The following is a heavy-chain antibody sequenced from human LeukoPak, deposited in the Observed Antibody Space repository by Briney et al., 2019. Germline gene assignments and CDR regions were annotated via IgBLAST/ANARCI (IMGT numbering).Heavy chain of an antibody. Sequence: VASVKVSCKASGYTFTSYYMHWVRQAPGQGLEWMGIINPSGGSTSYAQKFQGRVTMTRDTSTSTVYMELSSLRSEDTAVYYCARDLTNCSGGSCYSWYFDYWGQGTLVTVSS. CDR1: GYTFTSYY. D-gene: IGHD2-15*01. CDR2: INPSGGST. V-gene: IGHV1-46*01. J-gene: IGHJ4*02. CDR3: ARDLTNCSGGSCYSWYFDY.